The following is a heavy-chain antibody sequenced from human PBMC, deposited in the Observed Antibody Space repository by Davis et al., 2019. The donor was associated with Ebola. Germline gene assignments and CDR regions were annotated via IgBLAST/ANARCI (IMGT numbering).Heavy chain of an antibody. J-gene: IGHJ4*02. V-gene: IGHV3-30*04. D-gene: IGHD3-3*01. CDR3: ARAVFHEVLDY. CDR1: GFTLSNYA. CDR2: VSHSQRET. Sequence: GESLKISCAASGFTLSNYAMHWVRQTPGKGLEWVAVVSHSQRETFYADSVKGRFTISRDNSENTLYLQMNSLTADDTAVYYCARAVFHEVLDYWGQGTPVTVSS.